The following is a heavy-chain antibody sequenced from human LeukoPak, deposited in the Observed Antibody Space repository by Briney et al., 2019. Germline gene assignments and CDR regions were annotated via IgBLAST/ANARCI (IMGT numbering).Heavy chain of an antibody. D-gene: IGHD3-22*01. CDR2: IYYSGST. J-gene: IGHJ4*02. CDR3: ASLLYYDSSGYYGRDY. CDR1: GGSISSSSYY. V-gene: IGHV4-39*01. Sequence: KPSETLSLTCTVSGGSISSSSYYWGWIRQPPGKGLEWIGSIYYSGSTYYNPSLKSRVTISVDTSKNQFSLKLSSVTAADTAVYYCASLLYYDSSGYYGRDYWGQGTLVTVSS.